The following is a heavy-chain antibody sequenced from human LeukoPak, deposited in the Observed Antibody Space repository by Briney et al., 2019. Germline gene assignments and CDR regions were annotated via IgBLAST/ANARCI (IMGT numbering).Heavy chain of an antibody. CDR2: LSGSGSDV. CDR3: SRGHYGMDV. J-gene: IGHJ6*02. V-gene: IGHV3-11*01. Sequence: GGSLRLSCAASGFTFSDHYMSWIRQAPGKGLEWLSYLSGSGSDVYHADSVKGRFTIPRDNAKNSVYLQMDGLRAEDTAVYYCSRGHYGMDVWGQGTTVTVSS. CDR1: GFTFSDHY.